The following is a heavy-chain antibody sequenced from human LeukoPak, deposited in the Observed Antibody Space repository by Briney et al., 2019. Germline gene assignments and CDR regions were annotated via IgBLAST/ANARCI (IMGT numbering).Heavy chain of an antibody. CDR2: IYYSGST. J-gene: IGHJ3*02. CDR1: GGSISSHY. V-gene: IGHV4-59*11. D-gene: IGHD3-3*01. Sequence: NPSETLSLTCTVSGGSISSHYWSWIRQPPGKGLEWIGYIYYSGSTNYNPSLKSRVTISVDTSKNQFSLKLSSVTAADTAVYYCVRDSVTYYDFWSRADAFDIWGQGTMVTVSS. CDR3: VRDSVTYYDFWSRADAFDI.